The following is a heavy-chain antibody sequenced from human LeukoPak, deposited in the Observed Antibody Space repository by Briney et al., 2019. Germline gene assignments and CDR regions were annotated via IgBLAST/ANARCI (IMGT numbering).Heavy chain of an antibody. CDR3: ARRKGLAYYYYYMDV. Sequence: SETLSLTCTVSGGSISSYYWSWIQQPPGKGLEWIGYIYYSGSTNYNPSLKSRVTISVDTSKNQFSLKLSSVTAADTAVYYCARRKGLAYYYYYMDVWGKGTTVTVSS. V-gene: IGHV4-59*01. J-gene: IGHJ6*03. D-gene: IGHD1-14*01. CDR2: IYYSGST. CDR1: GGSISSYY.